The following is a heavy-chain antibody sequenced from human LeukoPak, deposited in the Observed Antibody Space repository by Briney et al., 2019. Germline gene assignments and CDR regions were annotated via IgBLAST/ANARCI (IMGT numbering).Heavy chain of an antibody. J-gene: IGHJ4*02. V-gene: IGHV4-4*02. CDR1: GGSISSSNW. D-gene: IGHD3-22*01. Sequence: PSETLSLTCAVSGGSISSSNWWSWVRQPPGKGLEWIGEIYHSGSTNYNPSLKSRVTISVDKSKNQFSLKLSSVTAADTAVYYCARGHYYDSSGYFDYWGQGTLVTVSS. CDR3: ARGHYYDSSGYFDY. CDR2: IYHSGST.